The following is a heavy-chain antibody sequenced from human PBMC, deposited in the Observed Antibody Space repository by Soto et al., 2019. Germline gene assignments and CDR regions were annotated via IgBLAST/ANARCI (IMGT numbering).Heavy chain of an antibody. CDR3: APQRGGGGY. CDR2: IYSGGYT. D-gene: IGHD6-25*01. CDR1: GFTVSNNY. J-gene: IGHJ4*02. Sequence: EVQLVESGGGLIQPGGSLRLSCAVSGFTVSNNYMSWVRQAPGKGLEGVSVIYSGGYTAYGDSVKGRFTISRDNSKNTPYLKKNSLGADDPAGYSGAPQRGGGGYWGQGTLVTVSS. V-gene: IGHV3-53*01.